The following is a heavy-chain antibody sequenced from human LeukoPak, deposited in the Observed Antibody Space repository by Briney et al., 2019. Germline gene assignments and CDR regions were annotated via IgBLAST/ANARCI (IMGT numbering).Heavy chain of an antibody. CDR3: ARDHRITMVRGAYYYYGMDV. J-gene: IGHJ6*02. D-gene: IGHD3-10*01. CDR1: GFTFSSYA. V-gene: IGHV3-30*04. CDR2: ISYDGSNK. Sequence: GGSLRLSCAASGFTFSSYAMHWVRQAPGKGLEWVAVISYDGSNKYYADSVKGRFTISRDNSKNTLYLQMNSLRAEDTAVYYCARDHRITMVRGAYYYYGMDVWGQGTTVTVSS.